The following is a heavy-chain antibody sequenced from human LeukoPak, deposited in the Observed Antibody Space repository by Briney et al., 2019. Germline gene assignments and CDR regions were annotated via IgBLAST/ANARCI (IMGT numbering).Heavy chain of an antibody. V-gene: IGHV3-21*01. CDR1: GVTFNNYA. J-gene: IGHJ6*03. D-gene: IGHD3-22*01. CDR2: ISGSGSIT. Sequence: GGSLRLSCVSSGVTFNNYAMNWVRQAPGKGLEWVSSISGSGSITYHADSVNCRFTISRDNAKNSLYLQMNSMRAEDTAVYYCASYLIGAYYYYMDVWGKGTPVTVSS. CDR3: ASYLIGAYYYYMDV.